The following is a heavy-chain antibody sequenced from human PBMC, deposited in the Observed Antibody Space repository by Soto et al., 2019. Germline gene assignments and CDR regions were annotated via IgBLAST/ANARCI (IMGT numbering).Heavy chain of an antibody. CDR1: GFTFSRYW. CDR2: INSDGSGT. J-gene: IGHJ4*02. Sequence: GGSLRLSCAASGFTFSRYWMHWVRQAPGKGLVWVSRINSDGSGTSYADSVKGRFTISRDNAKNTLYLQMNSLRAEDTAVYYCARQDFWSGYFSFDYWGQGTLVTVSS. CDR3: ARQDFWSGYFSFDY. D-gene: IGHD3-3*01. V-gene: IGHV3-74*01.